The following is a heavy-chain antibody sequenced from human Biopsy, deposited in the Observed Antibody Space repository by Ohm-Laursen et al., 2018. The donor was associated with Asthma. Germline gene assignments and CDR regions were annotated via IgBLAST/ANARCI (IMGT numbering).Heavy chain of an antibody. J-gene: IGHJ6*02. D-gene: IGHD7-27*01. V-gene: IGHV1-2*06. CDR1: GYSFTDYH. CDR3: ARGSKIGRPRLVFNWVRTDYYYSLDV. Sequence: GASVKVSCKASGYSFTDYHLHWVRQAPGQGLEWMGRITPTSGGTTYAQKFQGRVTMTRDRSISTAYMELSSLRSDDTAVYYCARGSKIGRPRLVFNWVRTDYYYSLDVWGQGTTVTVSS. CDR2: ITPTSGGT.